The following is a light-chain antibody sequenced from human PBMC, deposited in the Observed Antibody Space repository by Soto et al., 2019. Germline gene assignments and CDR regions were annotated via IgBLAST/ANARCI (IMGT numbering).Light chain of an antibody. J-gene: IGKJ1*01. CDR1: PSVSSSY. CDR2: AAS. Sequence: EILFTQSPGTLSLSPGERAPLSCRASPSVSSSYLAWYQQKPGQVPRLLMYAASSRATGIPDRFSGSGSGTDFTLTISRLEPEDFAVYFCYQYDSSPWTFGQGTKVDIK. V-gene: IGKV3-20*01. CDR3: YQYDSSPWT.